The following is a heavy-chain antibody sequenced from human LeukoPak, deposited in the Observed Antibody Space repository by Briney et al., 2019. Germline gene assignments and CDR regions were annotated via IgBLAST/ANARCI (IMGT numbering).Heavy chain of an antibody. CDR1: GFSLSSYG. V-gene: IGHV3-33*01. CDR3: ASPDGYTFSWYAMDV. D-gene: IGHD5-24*01. Sequence: GGSLRLTCEASGFSLSSYGMHWVRQAPGKGLEWVAILWYDGRTQHYADSVKGRSTISRDNAKNTLYLQMNSLTAEDTAVYYCASPDGYTFSWYAMDVWGKGTTVAVSS. J-gene: IGHJ6*04. CDR2: LWYDGRTQ.